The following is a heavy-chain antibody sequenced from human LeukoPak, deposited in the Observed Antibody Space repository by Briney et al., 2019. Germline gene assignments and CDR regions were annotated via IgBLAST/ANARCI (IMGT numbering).Heavy chain of an antibody. CDR3: ARDKQLVRGFYYYYYYMDV. V-gene: IGHV4-34*01. Sequence: KPSEILSLTCAVYGGSFSGCYWSWIRQPPGKGLEWIREINHRGSTNYNPSLKSRVTISVDTSKNQFSLKLSSVTAADTAVYYCARDKQLVRGFYYYYYYMDVWGKGTTVTVSS. J-gene: IGHJ6*03. CDR1: GGSFSGCY. CDR2: INHRGST. D-gene: IGHD6-6*01.